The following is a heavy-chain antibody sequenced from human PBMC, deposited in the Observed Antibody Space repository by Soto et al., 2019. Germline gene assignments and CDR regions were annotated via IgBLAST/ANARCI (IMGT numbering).Heavy chain of an antibody. CDR3: ARGYCSGGNCYSGMDV. CDR2: IIPISGTT. V-gene: IGHV1-69*13. J-gene: IGHJ6*02. Sequence: SVKVSCKASGGTFSTHAIIWVRQAPGHRLEWMGGIIPISGTTYYTQKFQGRVTITADEPTSTAFMELSSLKSEDTAVFYCARGYCSGGNCYSGMDVWCQGTMVTVSS. CDR1: GGTFSTHA. D-gene: IGHD2-15*01.